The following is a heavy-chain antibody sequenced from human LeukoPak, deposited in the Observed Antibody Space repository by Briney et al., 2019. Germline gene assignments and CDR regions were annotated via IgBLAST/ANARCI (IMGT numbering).Heavy chain of an antibody. J-gene: IGHJ4*02. CDR1: GGSISSYY. D-gene: IGHD4-17*01. CDR3: ASTVTPRKYYFDY. V-gene: IGHV4-59*01. CDR2: IYYSGST. Sequence: PSETLSLTCTVSGGSISSYYWSWIRQPPGKGLEWIGYIYYSGSTNYNPSLKSRVTISVDTSKNQFSLKLSSVTAADTAVYYCASTVTPRKYYFDYWGQGTLVTVSS.